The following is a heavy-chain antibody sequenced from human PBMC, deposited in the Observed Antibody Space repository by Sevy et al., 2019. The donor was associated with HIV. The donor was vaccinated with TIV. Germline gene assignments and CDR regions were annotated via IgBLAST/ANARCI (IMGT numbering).Heavy chain of an antibody. CDR1: GYSISSGHY. V-gene: IGHV4-38-2*01. CDR2: IYHSGST. CDR3: ARVGYCSGGSCYRAYNWFDP. Sequence: SETLSLTCAVSGYSISSGHYWGWIRQPPGKGLELIGSIYHSGSTYYNPSLKSRVTISVDTSKNQFSLKLSSVTAADTAVYYCARVGYCSGGSCYRAYNWFDPWGQGTLVTVSS. D-gene: IGHD2-15*01. J-gene: IGHJ5*02.